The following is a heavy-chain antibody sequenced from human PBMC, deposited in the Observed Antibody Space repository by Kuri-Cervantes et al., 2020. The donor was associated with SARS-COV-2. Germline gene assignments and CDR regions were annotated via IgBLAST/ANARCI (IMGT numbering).Heavy chain of an antibody. CDR1: GFSFTTYS. CDR3: ARDLQFVDY. Sequence: GGSLRLSCAASGFSFTTYSMNWVRQAPGKGLEWVSSISTSSRYVYYADSVRGRFTTSRDNAKTSLYLQMNGLRPEDTAVYYCARDLQFVDYWGQGTLVTVSS. D-gene: IGHD4-11*01. CDR2: ISTSSRYV. V-gene: IGHV3-21*01. J-gene: IGHJ4*02.